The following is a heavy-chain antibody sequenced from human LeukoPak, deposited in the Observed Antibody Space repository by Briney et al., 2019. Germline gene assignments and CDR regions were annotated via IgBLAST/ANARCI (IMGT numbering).Heavy chain of an antibody. CDR2: ISGSGGST. D-gene: IGHD2-8*01. CDR3: AKDRALYLMVYGDGAYAFDI. Sequence: GGSLRLSCAASGFTLSSYAMSWVRQAPGKGLEWVSAISGSGGSTYYADSVKGRFTISRDNSKNTLYLQMNSLRAEDTAVYYCAKDRALYLMVYGDGAYAFDIWGQGTMVTVSS. CDR1: GFTLSSYA. J-gene: IGHJ3*02. V-gene: IGHV3-23*01.